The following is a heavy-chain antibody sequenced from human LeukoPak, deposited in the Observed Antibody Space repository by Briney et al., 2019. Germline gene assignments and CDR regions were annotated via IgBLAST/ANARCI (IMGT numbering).Heavy chain of an antibody. CDR2: IGSSAGDT. Sequence: GGSLRLSCAASGFTFSSYPMTWVRQAPGKGLEWVSTIGSSAGDTHYADSVKGRFTISRDNAKNTLYVQMNSLRAEDTAIYYCARAQYNWNDGGFDIWGQGTMVTVSS. CDR1: GFTFSSYP. J-gene: IGHJ3*02. V-gene: IGHV3-23*01. CDR3: ARAQYNWNDGGFDI. D-gene: IGHD1-1*01.